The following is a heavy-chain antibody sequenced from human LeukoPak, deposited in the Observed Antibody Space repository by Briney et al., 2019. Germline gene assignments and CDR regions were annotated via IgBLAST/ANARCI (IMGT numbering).Heavy chain of an antibody. J-gene: IGHJ4*02. D-gene: IGHD6-13*01. Sequence: SETLSLTCTVSGGSISSYYWSWIRQPPGKGLEWIGYIYYSGSTNCNPSLKSRVTIPVDTSKNQFSLKLSSVTAADTAVYYCARGRYSSSWYRYWGQGTLVTVSS. CDR2: IYYSGST. V-gene: IGHV4-59*01. CDR1: GGSISSYY. CDR3: ARGRYSSSWYRY.